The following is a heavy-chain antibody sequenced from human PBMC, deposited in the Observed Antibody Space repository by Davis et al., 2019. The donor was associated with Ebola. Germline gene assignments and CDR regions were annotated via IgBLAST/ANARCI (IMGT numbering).Heavy chain of an antibody. CDR2: ISYDGSNK. CDR3: AKDLGLFGSGSYRGLPY. CDR1: GFTFSSYG. J-gene: IGHJ4*02. V-gene: IGHV3-30*18. D-gene: IGHD3-10*01. Sequence: GESLKISCAASGFTFSSYGMHWVRQAPGKGLEWVAVISYDGSNKYYADSVKGRFTISRDNSKNTLYLQMNSRRAEDTAVYYCAKDLGLFGSGSYRGLPYWGQGTLVTVSS.